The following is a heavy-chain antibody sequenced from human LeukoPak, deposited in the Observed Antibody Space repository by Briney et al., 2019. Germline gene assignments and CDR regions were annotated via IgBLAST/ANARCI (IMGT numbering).Heavy chain of an antibody. CDR3: ASPRGFSYGYFDH. J-gene: IGHJ4*02. V-gene: IGHV4-39*01. D-gene: IGHD5-18*01. Sequence: TSETLSLTCTVSGGSISSSSAYWGWIRQPPGKGLKWIGSIYYSKNTYYNPSLKSRVTISADTSKNQFSLRLDSVSAADTAVYYCASPRGFSYGYFDHWGQGSLVTVSS. CDR1: GGSISSSSAY. CDR2: IYYSKNT.